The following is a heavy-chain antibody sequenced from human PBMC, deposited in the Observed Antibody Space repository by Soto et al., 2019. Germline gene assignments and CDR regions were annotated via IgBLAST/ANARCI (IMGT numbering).Heavy chain of an antibody. D-gene: IGHD3-22*01. V-gene: IGHV4-59*01. CDR3: ARSSYYYDSSGYYTNWFDP. J-gene: IGHJ5*02. CDR2: IYYSGST. Sequence: PSETLSLTCTVSGGSISSYYWSWIRQPPGKGLEWIGYIYYSGSTNYNPSLKSRVTISVDTSKNQFSLKLSSVTAADTAVYYCARSSYYYDSSGYYTNWFDPWGQGTLVTVSS. CDR1: GGSISSYY.